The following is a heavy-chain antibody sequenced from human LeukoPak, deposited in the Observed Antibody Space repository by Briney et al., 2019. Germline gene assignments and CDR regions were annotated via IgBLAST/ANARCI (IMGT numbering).Heavy chain of an antibody. V-gene: IGHV3-48*04. Sequence: GGSLRLSCAASGFTFSSYSMNWVRQAPGKGLEWVSYISSSSSTIYYADSVKGRFTISRNNAKNSLYLQMNSLRAEDTAVYYCAREGDDSSGYLHYWGQGTLVTVSS. CDR1: GFTFSSYS. J-gene: IGHJ4*02. CDR2: ISSSSSTI. CDR3: AREGDDSSGYLHY. D-gene: IGHD3-22*01.